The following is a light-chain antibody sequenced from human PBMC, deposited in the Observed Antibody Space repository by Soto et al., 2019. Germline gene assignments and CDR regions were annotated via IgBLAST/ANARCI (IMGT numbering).Light chain of an antibody. CDR2: DAS. V-gene: IGKV3-11*01. CDR3: QQRHTWPLT. CDR1: PSISTY. J-gene: IGKJ4*01. Sequence: EIVLTQSPAPLSLSAGERATLSCRASPSISTYLAWYQQRPGQAPRLLIYDASTRATGIPARFSGSGSGTDFALSISSLEPEDFAVYYCQQRHTWPLTFGGGTKVEIK.